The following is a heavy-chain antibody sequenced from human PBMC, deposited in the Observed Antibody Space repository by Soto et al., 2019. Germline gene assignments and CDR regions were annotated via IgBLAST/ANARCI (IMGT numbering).Heavy chain of an antibody. CDR3: ARARTGDY. J-gene: IGHJ4*02. V-gene: IGHV3-48*03. CDR2: ISSSGNNI. CDR1: GFPFWIYE. D-gene: IGHD4-17*01. Sequence: GGSLRLSCADSGFPFWIYEMNWVRQAPGKGLEWVSYISSSGNNINYADSVKGRFTISRDNAKNSLSLQMNSLRADDSAVYCCARARTGDYWGQGSLVTVSS.